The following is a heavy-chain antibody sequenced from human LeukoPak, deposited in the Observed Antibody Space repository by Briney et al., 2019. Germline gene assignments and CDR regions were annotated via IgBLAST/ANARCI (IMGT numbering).Heavy chain of an antibody. CDR2: IKSKTDGGTT. CDR3: TTGPYADCSSTSCHDY. D-gene: IGHD2-2*01. J-gene: IGHJ4*02. CDR1: GFTFSTYG. V-gene: IGHV3-15*01. Sequence: GGSLRLSCAASGFTFSTYGMSWVRQAPGKGLEWVGRIKSKTDGGTTDYAAPVKGRFTISRDDSKNTLYLQMNSLKTEDTAVYYCTTGPYADCSSTSCHDYWGQGTLVTVSS.